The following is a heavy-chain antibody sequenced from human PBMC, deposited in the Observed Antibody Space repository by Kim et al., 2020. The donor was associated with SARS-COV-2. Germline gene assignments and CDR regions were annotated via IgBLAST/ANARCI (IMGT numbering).Heavy chain of an antibody. V-gene: IGHV3-30*04. Sequence: GGSLRLSCAASGFTFSSYAMHWVRQAPGKGLEWVAVISYDGSNKYYADSVKGRFTISRDNSKNTLYLQMNSLRAEDTAVYYCARVRLAAAGLYYYYYYGMDVWGQGTTVTVSS. CDR3: ARVRLAAAGLYYYYYYGMDV. D-gene: IGHD6-13*01. CDR1: GFTFSSYA. CDR2: ISYDGSNK. J-gene: IGHJ6*02.